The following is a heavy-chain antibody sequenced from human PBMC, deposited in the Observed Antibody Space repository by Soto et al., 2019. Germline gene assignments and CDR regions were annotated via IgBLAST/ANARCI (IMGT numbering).Heavy chain of an antibody. CDR3: VQTTGWPGFDY. CDR2: IYSGGGT. J-gene: IGHJ4*02. Sequence: SLRLSCAVSGFTVSTSFVSWVRQPPGKGLEWVSVIYSGGGTYYADSVKGRFTISRDTSKNTLYLQMNSLRAEDTAVYYCVQTTGWPGFDYWGQGTLVTVSS. CDR1: GFTVSTSF. V-gene: IGHV3-53*01. D-gene: IGHD6-19*01.